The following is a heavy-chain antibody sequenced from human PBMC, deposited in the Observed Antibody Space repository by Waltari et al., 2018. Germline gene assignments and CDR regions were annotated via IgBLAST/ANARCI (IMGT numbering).Heavy chain of an antibody. Sequence: QVQLQESGPGLVKPSQTLSLTCTVSGGSISSGGYYWSWIRQHPGKGLEWIGYIYHSGSTYDNPSLKSRVTISVDRSKNQFSLKLSSVTAADTAVYYCARVGPMVRGVITRFDYWGQGTLVTVSS. V-gene: IGHV4-31*03. CDR3: ARVGPMVRGVITRFDY. J-gene: IGHJ4*02. CDR2: IYHSGST. D-gene: IGHD3-10*01. CDR1: GGSISSGGYY.